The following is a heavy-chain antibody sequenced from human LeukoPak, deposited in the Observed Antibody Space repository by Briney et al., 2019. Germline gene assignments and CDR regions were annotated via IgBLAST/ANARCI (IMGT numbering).Heavy chain of an antibody. D-gene: IGHD6-19*01. J-gene: IGHJ4*02. Sequence: GGSLRLSCAASGFTVSSNYMSWVRQAPGKGLEWVSVIYSGGSTYYADSVKGRFTISRDNSKNTLYLQMNSLRAEDTAVYYCAKAYSSGWYRLTYFDYWGQGTLVTVSS. V-gene: IGHV3-53*01. CDR3: AKAYSSGWYRLTYFDY. CDR1: GFTVSSNY. CDR2: IYSGGST.